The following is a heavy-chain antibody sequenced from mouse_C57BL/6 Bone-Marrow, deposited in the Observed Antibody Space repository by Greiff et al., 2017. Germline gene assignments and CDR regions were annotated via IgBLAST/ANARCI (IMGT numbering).Heavy chain of an antibody. V-gene: IGHV1-81*01. J-gene: IGHJ3*01. Sequence: VQLQQSGAELARPGASVKLSCTASGYTFTSYGISWVKQRTGQGLEWIGEIYPRSGNTYYNEKFKGKATLTADKSSSTAYMELRRLTSEDSAVCFCARGWFRFAYWGQGTLVTVSA. CDR1: GYTFTSYG. CDR2: IYPRSGNT. D-gene: IGHD2-3*01. CDR3: ARGWFRFAY.